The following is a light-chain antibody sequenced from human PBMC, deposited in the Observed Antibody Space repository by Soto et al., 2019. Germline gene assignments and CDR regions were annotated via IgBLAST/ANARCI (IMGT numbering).Light chain of an antibody. CDR2: EVS. CDR3: SSYAGSNNWV. CDR1: SSDVGGYKY. J-gene: IGLJ3*02. Sequence: QSALTQPPSASGSPGQSVTISCTGTSSDVGGYKYVSWYQQHPGKAPKLMIYEVSKRPPGVPDRFSGSKSGNTASLTVSGLQAEDEADYYCSSYAGSNNWVFGGGTKVTVL. V-gene: IGLV2-8*01.